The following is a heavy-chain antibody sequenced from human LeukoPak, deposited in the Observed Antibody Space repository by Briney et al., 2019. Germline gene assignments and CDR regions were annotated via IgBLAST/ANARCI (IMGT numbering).Heavy chain of an antibody. V-gene: IGHV4-30-2*01. D-gene: IGHD2-15*01. Sequence: PSETLSLTCAVSGGSISSGGYSWSWIRQPPGKGLEWIGYIYHSGRTYYNPSLKSRVTISVDRSKNQFSLKLSSVTAADTAVYYCARETTTGYWKTFDYWGQGTLVTVSS. CDR2: IYHSGRT. CDR3: ARETTTGYWKTFDY. J-gene: IGHJ4*02. CDR1: GGSISSGGYS.